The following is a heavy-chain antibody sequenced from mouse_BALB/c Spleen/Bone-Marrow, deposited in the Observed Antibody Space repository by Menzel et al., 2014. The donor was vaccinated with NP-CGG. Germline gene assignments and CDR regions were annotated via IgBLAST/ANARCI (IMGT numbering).Heavy chain of an antibody. CDR3: ARDDYGPDY. V-gene: IGHV1-80*01. CDR2: IYPGDGET. Sequence: QVQLKHSGAELVRPGSSVKISCKASGYAFSSFWMNWVKQRPGQGLEWIGQIYPGDGETNYNGKFKGKATLTADKSSSTAYMQLSSLTSEDSAVYFCARDDYGPDYWGQGTTLTVSS. J-gene: IGHJ2*01. D-gene: IGHD2-4*01. CDR1: GYAFSSFW.